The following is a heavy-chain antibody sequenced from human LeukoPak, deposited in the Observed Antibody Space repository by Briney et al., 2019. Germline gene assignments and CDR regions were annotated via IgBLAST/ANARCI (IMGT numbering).Heavy chain of an antibody. D-gene: IGHD6-13*01. V-gene: IGHV4-31*03. CDR2: IYYSGST. Sequence: SETLSLTCTVSGGSISSGGYYWSWIRQHPGKGLEWIGYIYYSGSTYYNPSLKSRVTISVDTSKNQFSLKLSSVTAADTAVYYCARARDSSWDYYGMDVWGQGTTVTVSS. J-gene: IGHJ6*02. CDR3: ARARDSSWDYYGMDV. CDR1: GGSISSGGYY.